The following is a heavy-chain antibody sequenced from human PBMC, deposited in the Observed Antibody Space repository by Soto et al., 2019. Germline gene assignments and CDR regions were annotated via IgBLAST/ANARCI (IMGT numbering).Heavy chain of an antibody. J-gene: IGHJ4*02. Sequence: EVQLLESGGGLVQPGGSLRLSCAASGFTFGNYAFSWVRQAPGKGLEWVSVISGGGDATYYPDSVKGRFTTSRDNSKNTVYLQMNSRRAEDTAVYYCAKKYLGSLTFPDLYYFDYWGQGTLVTVSS. CDR2: ISGGGDAT. CDR1: GFTFGNYA. D-gene: IGHD3-3*02. V-gene: IGHV3-23*01. CDR3: AKKYLGSLTFPDLYYFDY.